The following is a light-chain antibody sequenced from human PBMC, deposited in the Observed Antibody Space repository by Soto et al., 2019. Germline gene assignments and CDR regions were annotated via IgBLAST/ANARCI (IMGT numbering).Light chain of an antibody. CDR3: QSYDSGLSGSV. CDR2: GNS. J-gene: IGLJ2*01. CDR1: SSNIGAGYD. V-gene: IGLV1-40*01. Sequence: QSVLTQPPSVSGAPGQRVTISCTGSSSNIGAGYDVYWYQQLPGTAPKLLIYGNSNRPSGVPDRFSGSKSGTSASLAITGLQAEDEADYYCQSYDSGLSGSVFGGGTKLTVL.